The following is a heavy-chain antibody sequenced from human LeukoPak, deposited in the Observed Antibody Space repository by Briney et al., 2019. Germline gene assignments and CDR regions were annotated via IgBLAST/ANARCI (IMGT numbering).Heavy chain of an antibody. CDR2: ISAYNGNT. CDR3: ARAGDLDYYDSSGYYVDY. CDR1: GYTFTSYG. V-gene: IGHV1-18*01. D-gene: IGHD3-22*01. J-gene: IGHJ4*02. Sequence: ASVKVSCKASGYTFTSYGISWVRQAPGQGLEWMGWISAYNGNTNCAQKLQGRVTMTTDTSTSTAYMELRSLRSDDTAVYYCARAGDLDYYDSSGYYVDYWGQGTLVTASS.